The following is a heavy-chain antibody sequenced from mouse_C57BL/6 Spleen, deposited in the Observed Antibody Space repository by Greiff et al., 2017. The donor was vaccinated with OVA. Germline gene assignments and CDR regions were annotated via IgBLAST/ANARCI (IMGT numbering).Heavy chain of an antibody. J-gene: IGHJ2*01. CDR1: GYTFTDYY. V-gene: IGHV1-26*01. Sequence: VQLQQSGPELVKPGASVKISCKASGYTFTDYYMNWVKQSHGKSLEWIGDINPNNGGTSYNQKFKGKATLTVDKSSSTAYMELSSLTSEDSAVYYCARLRDYYLDYWGQGTTLTVSS. CDR2: INPNNGGT. CDR3: ARLRDYYLDY.